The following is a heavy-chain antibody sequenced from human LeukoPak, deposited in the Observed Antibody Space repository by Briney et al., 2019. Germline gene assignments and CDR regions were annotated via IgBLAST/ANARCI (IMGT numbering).Heavy chain of an antibody. V-gene: IGHV3-7*01. J-gene: IGHJ4*02. CDR2: IKQDGSER. CDR3: ARGLAAFRDYYASGSLDY. CDR1: GFTFSSYW. D-gene: IGHD3-10*01. Sequence: PGGSLRLSCAASGFTFSSYWMSWVRQAPGKGLEWVANIKQDGSERYYVDSMKGRFTISRDNAKNSLYLQTNSLRAEDTAVYYCARGLAAFRDYYASGSLDYWGQGALVTVSS.